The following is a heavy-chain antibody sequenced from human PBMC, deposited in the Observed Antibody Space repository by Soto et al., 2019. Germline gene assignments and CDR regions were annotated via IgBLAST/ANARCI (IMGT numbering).Heavy chain of an antibody. CDR2: ISGSGVST. D-gene: IGHD6-19*01. CDR1: GFTFSIYA. V-gene: IGHV3-23*01. CDR3: AKVKSTGWYYFDY. J-gene: IGHJ4*02. Sequence: EVQLLESGGGLVQPGGSLRLSCAASGFTFSIYAMSWVRQAPGKRLEWVSAISGSGVSTYYADSVKGRFTISTDNSKNTLYLQMNNLRAECTGVYYCAKVKSTGWYYFDYWGQGTLVTVSS.